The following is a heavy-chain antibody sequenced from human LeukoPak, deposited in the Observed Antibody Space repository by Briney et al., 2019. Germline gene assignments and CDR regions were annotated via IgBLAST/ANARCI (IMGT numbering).Heavy chain of an antibody. CDR1: GFTFSDYY. D-gene: IGHD6-19*01. J-gene: IGHJ4*02. Sequence: GGSLRLSCAASGFTFSDYYMSWVRQAPGKGLEWVANIKQDGSEKYYVDSVKGRFTISRDNAKNSLYLQMNSLRAEDTAVYYCAREDSSGWYLDYWGQGTLVTVSS. CDR2: IKQDGSEK. CDR3: AREDSSGWYLDY. V-gene: IGHV3-7*01.